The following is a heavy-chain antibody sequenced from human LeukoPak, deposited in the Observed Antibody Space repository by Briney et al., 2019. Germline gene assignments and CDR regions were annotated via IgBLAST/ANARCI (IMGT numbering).Heavy chain of an antibody. D-gene: IGHD1-26*01. CDR1: GGSISSSNW. J-gene: IGHJ4*02. Sequence: SGTLSLTCAVSGGSISSSNWWSWVRQPPGKGLEWIGEIYHSGSTNYNPSLKSRVTISVDKSKNQFSLKLSSVTAADTAVYYCASRIVGATTGFNYWGQGTLVTVSS. V-gene: IGHV4-4*02. CDR2: IYHSGST. CDR3: ASRIVGATTGFNY.